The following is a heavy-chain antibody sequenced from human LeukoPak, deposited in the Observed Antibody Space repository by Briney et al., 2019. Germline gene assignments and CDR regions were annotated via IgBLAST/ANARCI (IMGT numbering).Heavy chain of an antibody. Sequence: SGGSLRLSCAASGFTFSSYSMNWVRQAPGKGLEWVSSISSSSSHIYYADSVKGRFTISRDNAKNSLFLQMNSLRAEDTAVYYCARLWLLNLDKWGQGTLVTVSS. J-gene: IGHJ4*02. D-gene: IGHD6-19*01. CDR2: ISSSSSHI. CDR3: ARLWLLNLDK. V-gene: IGHV3-21*01. CDR1: GFTFSSYS.